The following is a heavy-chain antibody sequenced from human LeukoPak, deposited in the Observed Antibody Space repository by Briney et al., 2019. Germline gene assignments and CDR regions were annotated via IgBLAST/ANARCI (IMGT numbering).Heavy chain of an antibody. D-gene: IGHD3-10*01. CDR3: ARDPGDYYGSGSSDAFDI. Sequence: PGRSLRLSCAASGFTFSSYGMHWVRQAPGKGLEWVAVIWYDGSNKYYADSVKGRFTISRDNSKNTLYLQMNSLRAEDTAVYCCARDPGDYYGSGSSDAFDIWGQGTMVTVSS. J-gene: IGHJ3*02. CDR2: IWYDGSNK. CDR1: GFTFSSYG. V-gene: IGHV3-33*01.